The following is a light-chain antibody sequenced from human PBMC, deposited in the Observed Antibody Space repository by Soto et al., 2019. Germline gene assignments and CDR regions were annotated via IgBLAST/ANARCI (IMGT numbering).Light chain of an antibody. V-gene: IGLV2-23*01. CDR1: SSNVGAYNL. J-gene: IGLJ2*01. CDR3: CSYAGSDTMI. Sequence: QSVLTQPASVSGSPGQSITISCTGSSSNVGAYNLVSWFQQYPGEGPKLVIYEGSRRPSGVSNRFSGSKSGNTASLTISGLQSEDDAYYYCCSYAGSDTMIFGGGTKVTVL. CDR2: EGS.